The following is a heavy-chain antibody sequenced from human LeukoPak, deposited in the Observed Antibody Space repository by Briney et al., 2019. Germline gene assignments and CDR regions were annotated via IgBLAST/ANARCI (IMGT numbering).Heavy chain of an antibody. V-gene: IGHV1-2*06. D-gene: IGHD3-10*01. CDR3: AREKVRQSGMDV. CDR2: INPNSGGT. J-gene: IGHJ6*02. CDR1: GYTFTGYY. Sequence: ASVKVSCKASGYTFTGYYMHWVRQAPGQGLEWMGRINPNSGGTNYAQKFQGRVTMTRDTSISTAYMELSRLRSDDTAVYYCAREKVRQSGMDVWGQGTTLTVSS.